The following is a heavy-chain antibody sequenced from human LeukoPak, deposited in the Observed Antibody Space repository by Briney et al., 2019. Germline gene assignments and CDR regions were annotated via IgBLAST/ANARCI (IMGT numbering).Heavy chain of an antibody. J-gene: IGHJ4*02. CDR3: ARLGSYHDF. CDR1: GGSISSHY. CDR2: IYYSGST. D-gene: IGHD1-26*01. Sequence: SETLSLTCTVSGGSISSHYWSWIRQPPGKGLEWIGYIYYSGSTNYNPSLKSRVTISVDTFKNQFSLKLTSVTAADTAVYFCARLGSYHDFWGQGALVTVSS. V-gene: IGHV4-59*08.